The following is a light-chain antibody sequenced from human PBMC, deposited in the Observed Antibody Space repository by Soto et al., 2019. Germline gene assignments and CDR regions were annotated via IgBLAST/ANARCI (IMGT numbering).Light chain of an antibody. V-gene: IGLV2-14*01. CDR1: SSDVGGYNY. Sequence: QSALTQPASVSGSPGQSSTISCTGTSSDVGGYNYVSWYQLHPGKAPKLMVYEVSNRPSGVSNRFSGSKSGNTASLTISGLQAEDEADYYCSSYTSSTAYVFGTGTKVTVL. CDR3: SSYTSSTAYV. J-gene: IGLJ1*01. CDR2: EVS.